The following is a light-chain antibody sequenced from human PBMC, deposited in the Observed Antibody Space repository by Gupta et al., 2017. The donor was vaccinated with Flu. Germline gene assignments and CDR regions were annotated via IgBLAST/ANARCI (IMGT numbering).Light chain of an antibody. CDR2: SNS. V-gene: IGLV1-44*01. CDR3: AAWDDSLNGYV. CDR1: SSNIGSNT. Sequence: QSVLTQPPSASGTPGQRVTISCSGSSSNIGSNTVNWYPHLPGTAPNLPIYSNSRRPSGVPARFSGSKSATSASLAISGLQAEDEADYYCAAWDDSLNGYVFGTGTKVTVL. J-gene: IGLJ1*01.